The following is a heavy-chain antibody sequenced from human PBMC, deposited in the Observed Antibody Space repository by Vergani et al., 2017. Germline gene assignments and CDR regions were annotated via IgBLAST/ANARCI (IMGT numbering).Heavy chain of an antibody. D-gene: IGHD2-2*01. Sequence: QVQLVQSGAEVKKPGSSVKVSCKASGGTFSSYAISWVRQAPGQGLEWMGGIIPIFGTANYAQKFQGRVTITADESTSTAYMELSSLRSEDTAVYYCAGDRNIVVVPGANPAFDIWGLGTMVNVSS. CDR3: AGDRNIVVVPGANPAFDI. V-gene: IGHV1-69*01. CDR2: IIPIFGTA. CDR1: GGTFSSYA. J-gene: IGHJ3*02.